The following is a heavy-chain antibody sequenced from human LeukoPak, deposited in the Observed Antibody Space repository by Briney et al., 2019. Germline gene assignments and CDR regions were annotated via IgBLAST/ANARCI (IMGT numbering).Heavy chain of an antibody. D-gene: IGHD6-19*01. CDR2: INDSGGST. CDR1: GFTFSIYA. Sequence: GGSLRPSCAASGFTFSIYAMYWVRQVPGKGLEWVSIINDSGGSTYYSDSVKGRFTIPRDNSKNTLYLQMSSLRAEDTAVYFCAKGRSDWYLSDLDYWGQGNLVTVSS. CDR3: AKGRSDWYLSDLDY. J-gene: IGHJ4*02. V-gene: IGHV3-23*01.